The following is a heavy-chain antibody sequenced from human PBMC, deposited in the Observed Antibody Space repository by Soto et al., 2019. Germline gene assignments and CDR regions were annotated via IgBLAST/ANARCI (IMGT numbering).Heavy chain of an antibody. V-gene: IGHV4-39*01. D-gene: IGHD6-13*01. J-gene: IGHJ4*02. CDR1: GESMWIRAYD. CDR3: AKGFAAAAAGKGPRPFDY. Sequence: FAPQCLSRSVGGESMWIRAYDWGWIRQPPRNGLGWLGTIYYSGTTWYNPSLKSRVILFVDTSNNQLFLKLRPVTAADTAVYYCAKGFAAAAAGKGPRPFDYWGQRNAVTVDS. CDR2: IYYSGTT.